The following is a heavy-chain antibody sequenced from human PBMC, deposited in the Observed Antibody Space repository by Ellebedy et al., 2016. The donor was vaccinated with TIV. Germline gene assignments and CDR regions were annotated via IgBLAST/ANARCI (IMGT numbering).Heavy chain of an antibody. V-gene: IGHV4-39*07. Sequence: MPSETLSLTCTVSGGSIRSSSYYWSWVRQPPGKGLEWIGEIQPSGGTGNNPSLKSRTTLSRDPSRNQVSLKLTSVTAADTAVYYCARGYSKVLIDSWGQGTLVTVSS. CDR3: ARGYSKVLIDS. D-gene: IGHD5-12*01. CDR1: GGSIRSSSYY. CDR2: IQPSGGT. J-gene: IGHJ5*01.